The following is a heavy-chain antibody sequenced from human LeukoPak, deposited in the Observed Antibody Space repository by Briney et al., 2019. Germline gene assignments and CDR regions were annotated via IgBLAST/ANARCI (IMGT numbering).Heavy chain of an antibody. Sequence: SQTLSLTCTVSGGSISSGSYYWSWIRRPAGKGLEWIGRIYTSGSTNYNPSLKSRVTISVDTSKNQFSLKLSSVTAADTAVYYCARDRAYSSVYYYYYMDVWGKGTTVTVSS. D-gene: IGHD6-19*01. CDR1: GGSISSGSYY. V-gene: IGHV4-61*02. CDR2: IYTSGST. J-gene: IGHJ6*03. CDR3: ARDRAYSSVYYYYYMDV.